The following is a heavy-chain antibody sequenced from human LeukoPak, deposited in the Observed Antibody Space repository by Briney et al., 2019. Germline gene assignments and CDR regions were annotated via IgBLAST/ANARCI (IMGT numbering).Heavy chain of an antibody. Sequence: SETLSLTCTVSGGSISSSSYYWGWIRQPPGKGLEWIGSIYYSGSTYYNPSLKSRVTISVDTSKNQFSLKLSSVTAADTAVYYCARPSDQQLFGIDYWGQGTLVTVSS. CDR3: ARPSDQQLFGIDY. CDR1: GGSISSSSYY. J-gene: IGHJ4*02. V-gene: IGHV4-39*01. D-gene: IGHD2-2*01. CDR2: IYYSGST.